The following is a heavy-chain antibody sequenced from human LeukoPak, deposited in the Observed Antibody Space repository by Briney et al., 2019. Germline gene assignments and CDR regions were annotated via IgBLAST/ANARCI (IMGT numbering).Heavy chain of an antibody. D-gene: IGHD1-26*01. V-gene: IGHV1-18*01. J-gene: IGHJ4*02. CDR2: ISAYNGNT. CDR1: GYTFTSYG. Sequence: ASVKVSCKASGYTFTSYGISWVRQAPGQGLEWMGWISAYNGNTNYAQKLQGRVTMTTDTSTSTAYMELSSLRSEDTAVYYCARTRRWVEERVLYYFDYWGQGTLVTVSS. CDR3: ARTRRWVEERVLYYFDY.